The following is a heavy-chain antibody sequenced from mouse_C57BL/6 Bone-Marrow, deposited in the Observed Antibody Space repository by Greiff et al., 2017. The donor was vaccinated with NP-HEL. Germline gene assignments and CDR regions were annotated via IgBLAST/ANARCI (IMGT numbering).Heavy chain of an antibody. J-gene: IGHJ4*01. Sequence: VKLMESGPGLVAPSQSLSITCTVSGFSLTSYGVHWVRQPPGKGLEWLVVIWSDGSTTYNSALKSRLSISKDNSKSQVFLKMNSLQTDDTAMYYCARLGNHYYYAMDYWGQGTSVTVSS. CDR1: GFSLTSYG. CDR2: IWSDGST. CDR3: ARLGNHYYYAMDY. D-gene: IGHD2-1*01. V-gene: IGHV2-6*03.